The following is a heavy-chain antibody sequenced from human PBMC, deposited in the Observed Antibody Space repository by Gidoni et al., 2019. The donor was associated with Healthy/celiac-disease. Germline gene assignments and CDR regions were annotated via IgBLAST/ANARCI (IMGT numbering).Heavy chain of an antibody. Sequence: QVQLVQSGAEVKKPGASVTVSCKASGYTFTGYYMHWVRQAPGQGLEWMGWSNPNSGGTNYAQKFQGRVTMTRDTSISTAYMELSRLRSDDTAVYYCARGPIRFWSGYNWFDPWGQGTLVTVSS. CDR1: GYTFTGYY. CDR3: ARGPIRFWSGYNWFDP. D-gene: IGHD3-3*01. J-gene: IGHJ5*02. CDR2: SNPNSGGT. V-gene: IGHV1-2*02.